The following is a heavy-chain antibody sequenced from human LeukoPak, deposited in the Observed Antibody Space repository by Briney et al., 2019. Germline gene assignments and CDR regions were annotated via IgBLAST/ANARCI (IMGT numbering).Heavy chain of an antibody. CDR1: GGSISSDY. V-gene: IGHV4-34*01. CDR3: ARGRGMAYYYDSSGFGGYAFDI. Sequence: SETLSLTCTVSGGSISSDYWSWIRQPPGKGLEWIGEINHSGSTNYNPSLKSRVTISVDTSKNQFSLKLSSVTAADTAVYYCARGRGMAYYYDSSGFGGYAFDIWGQGTMVTVSS. J-gene: IGHJ3*02. CDR2: INHSGST. D-gene: IGHD3-22*01.